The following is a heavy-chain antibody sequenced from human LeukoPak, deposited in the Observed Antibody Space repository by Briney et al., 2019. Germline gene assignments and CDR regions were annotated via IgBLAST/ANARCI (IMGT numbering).Heavy chain of an antibody. J-gene: IGHJ5*02. CDR2: MVGDGTR. Sequence: GGSLRLPCTASGFTFGTFAMTWVRQVPGKGLEWVSGMVGDGTRYYADSVKGRFTLSRDSFKTTVYLQMNSLRVEDTAIYYCAKDLHYGDGRWEFDPWGQGTLVTVSS. CDR1: GFTFGTFA. D-gene: IGHD5-24*01. CDR3: AKDLHYGDGRWEFDP. V-gene: IGHV3-23*01.